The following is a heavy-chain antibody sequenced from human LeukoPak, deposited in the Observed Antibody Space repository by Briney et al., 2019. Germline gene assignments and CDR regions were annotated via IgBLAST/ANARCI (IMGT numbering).Heavy chain of an antibody. CDR1: GYTFTSTG. D-gene: IGHD6-19*01. V-gene: IGHV1-18*01. Sequence: ASVKVSCKASGYTFTSTGFCWVRQAPGQSLEWMGWVGSYNGNTNYAQKFQGRVTMTTDTSTNTAYMELRSLRSDDTAVYFCARDAPQWRNAFDFWGQGTMVTVSS. CDR2: VGSYNGNT. J-gene: IGHJ3*01. CDR3: ARDAPQWRNAFDF.